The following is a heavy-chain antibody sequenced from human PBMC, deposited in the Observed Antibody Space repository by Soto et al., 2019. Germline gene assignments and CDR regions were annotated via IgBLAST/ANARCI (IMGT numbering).Heavy chain of an antibody. CDR1: GYTLTELS. V-gene: IGHV1-24*01. CDR2: FDPEDGET. CDR3: AASIAVAVVELSFDY. D-gene: IGHD6-19*01. Sequence: GASVKVSCKVSGYTLTELSIHWVRQAPGKGLEWMGGFDPEDGETIYAQKFQGRVTMTEDTSTDTAYMELSSLRSEDTAVYYCAASIAVAVVELSFDYWGQGTLVTVSS. J-gene: IGHJ4*02.